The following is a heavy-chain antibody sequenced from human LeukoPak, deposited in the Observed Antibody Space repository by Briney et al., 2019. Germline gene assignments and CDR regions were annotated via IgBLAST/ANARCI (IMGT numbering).Heavy chain of an antibody. J-gene: IGHJ5*02. CDR3: ARDATRYYDFWSGYYRWFDP. V-gene: IGHV1-18*01. CDR2: ISAYNGNT. D-gene: IGHD3-3*01. Sequence: ASVKVSRKASGYTFTSYGISWVRQAPGQGLEWMGWISAYNGNTNYAQKLQGRVTMTTDTSTSTAYMELRSLRSDDTAVYYCARDATRYYDFWSGYYRWFDPWGQGTLVTVSS. CDR1: GYTFTSYG.